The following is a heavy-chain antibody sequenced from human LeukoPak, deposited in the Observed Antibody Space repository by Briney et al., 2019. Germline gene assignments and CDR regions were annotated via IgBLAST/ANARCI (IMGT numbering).Heavy chain of an antibody. CDR1: GFTFSDYS. D-gene: IGHD5-18*01. CDR3: ARADWDTAMIDY. V-gene: IGHV3-21*01. Sequence: PGGSLRLSCAASGFTFSDYSMNWVRQTPRKGLEWVSCISGSGSYIYYADSVKGRFTISRDNAKNSLYLQMNSLRAEDTAVYYCARADWDTAMIDYWGQGTLVTVSS. CDR2: ISGSGSYI. J-gene: IGHJ4*02.